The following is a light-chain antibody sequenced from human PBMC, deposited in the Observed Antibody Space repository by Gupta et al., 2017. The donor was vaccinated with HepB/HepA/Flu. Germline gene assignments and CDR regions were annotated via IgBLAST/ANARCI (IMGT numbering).Light chain of an antibody. CDR2: RAA. Sequence: IEMTKSPSTLSASIGDRVTITCRASQSISDWLAWYQQKPGKDPNLLIDRAATLESGVPSRCSGSGCGTEVSPTISSLQPDDFATYYCQQGSCSSWTFGQGTKVEIK. J-gene: IGKJ1*01. CDR3: QQGSCSSWT. V-gene: IGKV1-5*03. CDR1: QSISDW.